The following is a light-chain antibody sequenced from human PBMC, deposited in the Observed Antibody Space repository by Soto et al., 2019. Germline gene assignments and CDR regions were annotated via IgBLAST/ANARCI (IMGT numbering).Light chain of an antibody. CDR3: SSYTSSSTLYV. CDR1: STDVGSSTY. Sequence: QSVLTQPASVSGSPRQSTTISCTRASTDVGSSTYCSWYQQHPGKAPKLMIYEVNNRPSGVSNRFSGSKSGNTDSLTISGLQAEDEADYYCSSYTSSSTLYVFGTGTKVTVL. J-gene: IGLJ1*01. V-gene: IGLV2-14*01. CDR2: EVN.